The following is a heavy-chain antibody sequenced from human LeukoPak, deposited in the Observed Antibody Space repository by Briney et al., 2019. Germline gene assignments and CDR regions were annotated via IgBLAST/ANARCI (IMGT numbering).Heavy chain of an antibody. D-gene: IGHD6-19*01. CDR1: GGSFSGYY. CDR3: ARGRYRSSGRAYYYYGMDV. J-gene: IGHJ6*02. Sequence: SETLSLTCAVSGGSFSGYYWSWIRQPPGKGLEWIGEINHSGSTNYNPSLKSRVTISVDTSKNQFSLKLSSVTAADTAVYYCARGRYRSSGRAYYYYGMDVWGQGTTVTVSS. V-gene: IGHV4-34*01. CDR2: INHSGST.